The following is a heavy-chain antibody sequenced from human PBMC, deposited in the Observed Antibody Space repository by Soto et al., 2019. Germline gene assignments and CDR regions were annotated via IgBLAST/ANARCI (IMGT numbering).Heavy chain of an antibody. Sequence: QVQLLESGPGLVKPSGTLSLTCDVSGGSITSTNWWTWVRQSPGKGLEWIGEIHHSGSTNYNPSLTGPVLVSVDKSKNQFSLKLTPVTSADTAVYYCASPRYCEDACYLFDYWGQRTLVTVSS. V-gene: IGHV4-4*02. CDR3: ASPRYCEDACYLFDY. J-gene: IGHJ4*02. D-gene: IGHD2-2*01. CDR2: IHHSGST. CDR1: GGSITSTNW.